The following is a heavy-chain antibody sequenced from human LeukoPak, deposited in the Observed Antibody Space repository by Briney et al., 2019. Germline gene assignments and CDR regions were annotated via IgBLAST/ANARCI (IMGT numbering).Heavy chain of an antibody. CDR1: GDSISDDY. CDR2: IHSGGTT. D-gene: IGHD3-3*02. V-gene: IGHV4-4*07. CDR3: ARDNGSGYTKGYEHYYYYLDV. Sequence: SETLSLTCTVSGDSISDDYYTWMRQPAGKGLEWIGRIHSGGTTNYIPSLMSRVTLSIDKSKKHISLRLTSVTAADTALYYCARDNGSGYTKGYEHYYYYLDVWGKGTTVTVSS. J-gene: IGHJ6*03.